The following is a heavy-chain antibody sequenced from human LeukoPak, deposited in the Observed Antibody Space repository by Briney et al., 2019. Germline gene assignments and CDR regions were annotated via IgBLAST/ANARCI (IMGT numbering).Heavy chain of an antibody. D-gene: IGHD1-14*01. Sequence: GSLRLSCAASGFTFSSYWMSWVRQPPGKGLEWIGSIYYSGSTYYNPSLKSRVTISVDTSKNQFSLKLSSVTAADTAVYYCAREVWGPEYWGQGTLVTVSS. CDR2: IYYSGST. J-gene: IGHJ4*02. V-gene: IGHV4-39*07. CDR3: AREVWGPEY. CDR1: GFTFSSYW.